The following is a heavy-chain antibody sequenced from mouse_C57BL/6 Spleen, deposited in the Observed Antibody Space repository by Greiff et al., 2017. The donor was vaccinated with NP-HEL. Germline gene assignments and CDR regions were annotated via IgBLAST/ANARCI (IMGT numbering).Heavy chain of an antibody. J-gene: IGHJ2*01. CDR2: INPNYGTT. V-gene: IGHV1-39*01. Sequence: EVKLMESGPELVKPGASVKISCKASGYTFTDYNMNWVKQSNGKSLEWIGVINPNYGTTSYNQKFKGKATLTVDQSSSTAYMQLNSLTSEDSAVDYCAREDYYENYVDYWGQGTTLTVSS. CDR3: AREDYYENYVDY. D-gene: IGHD1-1*01. CDR1: GYTFTDYN.